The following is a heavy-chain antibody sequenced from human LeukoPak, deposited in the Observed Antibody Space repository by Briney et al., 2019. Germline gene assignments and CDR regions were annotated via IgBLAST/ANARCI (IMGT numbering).Heavy chain of an antibody. V-gene: IGHV4-34*01. CDR2: INHSGST. Sequence: SETLSLTCAVYGGSFSGYYWSWIRQPPGKGREWIGEINHSGSTNYHPSLTSRVTISVDTSKNQFSLKLSSVTAADTAVYYCARGVYSSGWFLSDDYFDYWGQGTLVTVSS. J-gene: IGHJ4*02. CDR3: ARGVYSSGWFLSDDYFDY. D-gene: IGHD6-19*01. CDR1: GGSFSGYY.